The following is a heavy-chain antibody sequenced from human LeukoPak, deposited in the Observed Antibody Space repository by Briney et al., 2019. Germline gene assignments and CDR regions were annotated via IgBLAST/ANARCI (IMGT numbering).Heavy chain of an antibody. CDR1: GFTFSDYW. CDR3: ARGHNYVWGSYRYVGSFDI. D-gene: IGHD3-16*02. CDR2: IKQDASEK. V-gene: IGHV3-7*01. Sequence: GGSLRLSCAASGFTFSDYWMSWVRQAPGKGLEWVANIKQDASEKYYVDSVKGRFTISRDNAKNSLYLQMNSLRAEDTAVYYCARGHNYVWGSYRYVGSFDIWGQGTMVTVSS. J-gene: IGHJ3*02.